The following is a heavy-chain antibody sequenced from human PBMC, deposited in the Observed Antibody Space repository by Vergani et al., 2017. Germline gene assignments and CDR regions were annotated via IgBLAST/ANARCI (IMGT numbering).Heavy chain of an antibody. CDR3: EKGGHSGSYYYYGMDV. J-gene: IGHJ6*02. CDR1: GFTFSSYA. D-gene: IGHD1-26*01. Sequence: EVQLLESGGGLVQPGGSLRLSCAASGFTFSSYAMSWVRQAPGKGLEWVSAISGSGGSTYYADSVKGRFTISRDNSKNTLYLQMNSLRAEDTAVYYCEKGGHSGSYYYYGMDVWGQGTTVTVSS. CDR2: ISGSGGST. V-gene: IGHV3-23*01.